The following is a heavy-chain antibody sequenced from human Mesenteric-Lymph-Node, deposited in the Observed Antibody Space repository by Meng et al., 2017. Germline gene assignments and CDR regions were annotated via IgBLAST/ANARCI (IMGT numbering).Heavy chain of an antibody. Sequence: GESLKISCAASGFTFSSYAMRWVRQAPGKGLEWVSAISGSGGSTYYADSVKGRFTISRDNSKNTLYLQMNSLRAEDTAVYYCAKGDYSGSYSVYWGQGTLVTVSS. CDR1: GFTFSSYA. CDR3: AKGDYSGSYSVY. D-gene: IGHD1-26*01. J-gene: IGHJ4*02. V-gene: IGHV3-23*01. CDR2: ISGSGGST.